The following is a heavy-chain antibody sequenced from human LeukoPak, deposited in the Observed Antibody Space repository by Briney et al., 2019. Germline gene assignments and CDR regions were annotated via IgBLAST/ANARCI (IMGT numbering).Heavy chain of an antibody. CDR1: GYTFTSYD. CDR3: ARQLAAQDYYYYMDV. V-gene: IGHV1-8*01. D-gene: IGHD6-6*01. CDR2: MNPNSGNT. Sequence: RASVKVSCKASGYTFTSYDINWVRQATGQRLEWMGWMNPNSGNTGYAQKFQGRVTMTRNTSISTAYMELSSLRSEDTAVYYCARQLAAQDYYYYMDVWGKGTTVTVSS. J-gene: IGHJ6*03.